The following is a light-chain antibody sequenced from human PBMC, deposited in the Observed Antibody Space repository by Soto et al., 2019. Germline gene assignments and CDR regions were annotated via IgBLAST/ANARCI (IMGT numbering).Light chain of an antibody. CDR1: QSIGIW. Sequence: IQMTQSPSTLSASVGDRVAITCRASQSIGIWLAWYQKKPGKAPRFLIYKASTLQTGVPSRFSGSGSGTEFPLTISRLQPDDFATYYCQQYNDYSWTFGQGTKVEIK. CDR3: QQYNDYSWT. CDR2: KAS. J-gene: IGKJ1*01. V-gene: IGKV1-5*03.